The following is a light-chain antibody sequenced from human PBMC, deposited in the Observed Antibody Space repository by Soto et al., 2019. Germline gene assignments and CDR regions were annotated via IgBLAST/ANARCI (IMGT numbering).Light chain of an antibody. V-gene: IGKV1-9*01. J-gene: IGKJ5*01. Sequence: DIKLNKSPSFLSPSIGESVTITCRASQVSSTSLAWYQVKPGKAPKLLIYAASTLESGVPSRFSATVSGTEFSLTITSLQPEDFATYYCQQLFDSPITFGQGTRLEI. CDR1: QVSSTS. CDR3: QQLFDSPIT. CDR2: AAS.